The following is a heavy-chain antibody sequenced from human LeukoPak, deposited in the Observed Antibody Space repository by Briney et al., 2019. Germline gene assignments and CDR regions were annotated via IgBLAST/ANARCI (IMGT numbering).Heavy chain of an antibody. D-gene: IGHD6-25*01. Sequence: GGSLRLSCAASGFTFSGSAMHWVRQASGKGLEWVGRIRSKTNSYATSYAASVKGRFALSRDDSKNTAYLQMNSLKTEDTAVYYCARCSGTWAEYFQHWGQGILVTVSS. CDR2: IRSKTNSYAT. J-gene: IGHJ1*01. V-gene: IGHV3-73*01. CDR3: ARCSGTWAEYFQH. CDR1: GFTFSGSA.